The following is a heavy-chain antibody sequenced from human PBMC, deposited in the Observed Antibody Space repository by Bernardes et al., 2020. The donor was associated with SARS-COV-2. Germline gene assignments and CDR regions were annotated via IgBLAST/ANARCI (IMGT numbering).Heavy chain of an antibody. J-gene: IGHJ4*02. Sequence: SETLSLTCTVSGGSIGSKSYYWGWVRQPPGKGLEWIGNIYYSGSTFYNPSLQSRVTISVDTSKNQLSLRLSSVTAADTAVYYCAGVDYNESDGYYYPFDYWCRGTLVTVSS. CDR1: GGSIGSKSYY. CDR2: IYYSGST. V-gene: IGHV4-39*01. CDR3: AGVDYNESDGYYYPFDY. D-gene: IGHD3-22*01.